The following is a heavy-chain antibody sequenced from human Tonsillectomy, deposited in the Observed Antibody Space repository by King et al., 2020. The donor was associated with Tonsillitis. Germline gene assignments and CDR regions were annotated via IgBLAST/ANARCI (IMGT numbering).Heavy chain of an antibody. Sequence: TLKESGPTLLKPTQTLTLTCTFSGFSLSTSGVGVGWSRQPPGKALGVLALIYCDDDKRYSTSLKNRLTITKDTSKNQVVLTMTNMDPVDTATYYCAHSGAGFILRYFDPWGQGTLVTVSS. CDR1: GFSLSTSGVG. J-gene: IGHJ5*02. V-gene: IGHV2-5*02. CDR3: AHSGAGFILRYFDP. CDR2: IYCDDDK. D-gene: IGHD3-9*01.